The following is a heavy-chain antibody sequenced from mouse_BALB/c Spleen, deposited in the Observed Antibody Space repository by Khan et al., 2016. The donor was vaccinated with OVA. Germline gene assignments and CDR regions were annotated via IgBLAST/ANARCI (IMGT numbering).Heavy chain of an antibody. J-gene: IGHJ2*01. Sequence: VQLKESGAELVKPGASVKLSCTASGFNIKDTYMHWVKQRPEQGLEWIGRIDPANGTTKYDPKFQGKATITADTSSKTAYLQHRSLTFADTAVYYGARSPGTSFDYWGQGTTLTVSS. D-gene: IGHD4-1*01. CDR3: ARSPGTSFDY. CDR1: GFNIKDTY. CDR2: IDPANGTT. V-gene: IGHV14-3*02.